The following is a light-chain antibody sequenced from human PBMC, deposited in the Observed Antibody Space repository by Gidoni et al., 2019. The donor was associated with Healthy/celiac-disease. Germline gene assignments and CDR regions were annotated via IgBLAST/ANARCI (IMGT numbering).Light chain of an antibody. Sequence: ENVLTQSPATLSLSPGERATLSCRASQSVSSYLAWYQQKPGQAPRPLIYDASNRATGIPARFSGSGSGTDFALTISSLEPEDFAVYYCQRRSNWRPNTFGGGTKVEIK. CDR2: DAS. V-gene: IGKV3-11*01. CDR1: QSVSSY. J-gene: IGKJ4*01. CDR3: QRRSNWRPNT.